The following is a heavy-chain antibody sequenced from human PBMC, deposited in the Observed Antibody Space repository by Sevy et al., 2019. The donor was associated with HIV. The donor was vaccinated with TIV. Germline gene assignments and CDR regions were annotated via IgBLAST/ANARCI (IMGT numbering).Heavy chain of an antibody. Sequence: SETLSLTCTVSGGSISSGSYYWIWIRQPAGKGLEWIGRIYTSGSSNYNPSLKSRVTMSVDTSKNQFSLKLSSVTAADTAVYYCARFDEDYRNFDYWGQGTLVTVSS. CDR1: GGSISSGSYY. J-gene: IGHJ4*02. D-gene: IGHD3-16*01. V-gene: IGHV4-61*02. CDR3: ARFDEDYRNFDY. CDR2: IYTSGSS.